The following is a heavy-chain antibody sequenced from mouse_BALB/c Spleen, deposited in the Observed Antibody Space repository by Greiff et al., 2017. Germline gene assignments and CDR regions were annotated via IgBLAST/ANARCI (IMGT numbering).Heavy chain of an antibody. V-gene: IGHV2-2*02. Sequence: VKLMESGPGLVQPSQSLSITCTVSGFSLTSYGVHWVRQSPGKGLEWLGVIWSGGSTDYNAAFISRLSISKDNSKSQVFFKMNSLQANDTAIYYCARSLYYDYDEGFAYWGQGTLVTVSA. CDR3: ARSLYYDYDEGFAY. D-gene: IGHD2-4*01. CDR2: IWSGGST. J-gene: IGHJ3*01. CDR1: GFSLTSYG.